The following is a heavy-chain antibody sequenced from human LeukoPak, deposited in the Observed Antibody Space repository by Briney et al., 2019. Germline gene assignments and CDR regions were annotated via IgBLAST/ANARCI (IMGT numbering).Heavy chain of an antibody. CDR2: IYHSGST. V-gene: IGHV4-39*07. CDR3: ARDWTLIAVAVDY. CDR1: GGSISSSSYY. D-gene: IGHD6-19*01. Sequence: SETLSLTCTVSGGSISSSSYYWGWIRQPPGKGLEWIGSIYHSGSTYYNPSLKSRVTISVDTSKNQFSLKLSSVTAADTAVYYCARDWTLIAVAVDYWGQGTLVTVSS. J-gene: IGHJ4*02.